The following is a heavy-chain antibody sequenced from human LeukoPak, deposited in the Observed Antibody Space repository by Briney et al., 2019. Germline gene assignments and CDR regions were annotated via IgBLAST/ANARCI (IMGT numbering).Heavy chain of an antibody. CDR2: ISYDGSNK. D-gene: IGHD5-12*01. CDR1: GFTFSSYA. CDR3: ARDLLGGYR. V-gene: IGHV3-30-3*01. Sequence: PGGSLRLSCAASGFTFSSYAMHWVRQAPGKGLEWVAVISYDGSNKYYADSVKGRFTISRDNPKNTLYLQMNSLRAEDTAVYYCARDLLGGYRWGQGTLVTVSS. J-gene: IGHJ4*02.